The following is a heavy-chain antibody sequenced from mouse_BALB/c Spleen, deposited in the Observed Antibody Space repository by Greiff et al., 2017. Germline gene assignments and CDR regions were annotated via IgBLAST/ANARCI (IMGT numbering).Heavy chain of an antibody. Sequence: EVMLVESGGGLVKPGGSLKLSCAASGFTFSSYAMSWVRQTPEKRLEWVASISSGGSTYYPDSVKGRFTISRDNARNILYLQMSSLRSEDTAMYYCARGRDDGYYYWGQGTLVTVSA. V-gene: IGHV5-6-5*01. CDR2: ISSGGST. J-gene: IGHJ3*01. CDR1: GFTFSSYA. D-gene: IGHD2-3*01. CDR3: ARGRDDGYYY.